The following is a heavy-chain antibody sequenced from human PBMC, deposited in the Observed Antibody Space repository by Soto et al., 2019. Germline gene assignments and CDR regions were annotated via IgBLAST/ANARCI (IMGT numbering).Heavy chain of an antibody. CDR1: GDSVSSNSAA. J-gene: IGHJ5*02. CDR3: ARDKPSLQWLVLGSWFDP. CDR2: TYYRSKWYN. V-gene: IGHV6-1*01. Sequence: KQSQTLSLTCAISGDSVSSNSAAWNWIRQSPSRGLEWLGRTYYRSKWYNDYAVSVKSRITINPDTSKNQFSLQLNSVTPEDTAVYYCARDKPSLQWLVLGSWFDPWGQGTLVTVSS. D-gene: IGHD6-19*01.